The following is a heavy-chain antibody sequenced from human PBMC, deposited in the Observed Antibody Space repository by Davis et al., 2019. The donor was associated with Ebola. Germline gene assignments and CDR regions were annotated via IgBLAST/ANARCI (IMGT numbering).Heavy chain of an antibody. CDR1: GGSVSNYYW. Sequence: TLSLTCTVSGGSVSNYYWSWVRQPPGKALEWLARIDWDDDKYYSTSLKTRLTISKDTSKNQVVLTMTNMDPVDTATYYCARGYSYGYLDYWGQGTLVTVSS. D-gene: IGHD5-18*01. J-gene: IGHJ4*02. CDR3: ARGYSYGYLDY. V-gene: IGHV2-70*18. CDR2: IDWDDDK.